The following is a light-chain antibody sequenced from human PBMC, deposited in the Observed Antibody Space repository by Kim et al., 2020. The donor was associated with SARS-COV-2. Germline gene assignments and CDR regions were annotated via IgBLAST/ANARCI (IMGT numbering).Light chain of an antibody. J-gene: IGLJ1*01. Sequence: SITISCTGPSSDVGGYYYVSWYQLQPAKAPSLIIYDVRKRPSGVSAPFSGSKSGNTDSLKIAGLRAEDEADYFCISYPSSNINYVFGTGTKVTVL. V-gene: IGLV2-14*03. CDR1: SSDVGGYYY. CDR3: ISYPSSNINYV. CDR2: DVR.